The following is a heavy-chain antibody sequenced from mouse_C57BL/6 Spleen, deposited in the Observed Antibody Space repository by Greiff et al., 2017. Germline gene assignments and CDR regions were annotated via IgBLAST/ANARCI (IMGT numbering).Heavy chain of an antibody. D-gene: IGHD2-3*01. CDR2: INYDGSST. CDR1: GFTFSDYY. V-gene: IGHV5-16*01. Sequence: EVKLVESEGGLVQPGSSMKLSCTASGFTFSDYYMAWVRQVPEKGLEWVANINYDGSSTYYLDSLKSRFIISRDNAKNILYLQMSSLKSEDTATYYCARQNPDGYSFAYWGQGTLVTVSA. CDR3: ARQNPDGYSFAY. J-gene: IGHJ3*01.